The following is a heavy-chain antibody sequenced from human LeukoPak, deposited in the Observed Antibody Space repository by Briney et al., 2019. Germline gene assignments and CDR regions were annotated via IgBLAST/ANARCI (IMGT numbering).Heavy chain of an antibody. J-gene: IGHJ4*02. CDR2: INPNSGNT. D-gene: IGHD2-15*01. CDR3: ARAGGYCGRISCPYHFDY. Sequence: ASVKVSCKASGYTFIGYYMHWVRQAPGQGLEWMGWINPNSGNTGYAQKFQGRVTMTRNTSISTAYMELSSLRSEDTAVYYCARAGGYCGRISCPYHFDYWGQGSLVAVSS. CDR1: GYTFIGYY. V-gene: IGHV1-8*02.